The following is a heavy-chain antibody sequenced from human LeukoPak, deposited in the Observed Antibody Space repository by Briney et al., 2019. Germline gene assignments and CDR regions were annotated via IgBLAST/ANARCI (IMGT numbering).Heavy chain of an antibody. J-gene: IGHJ4*02. Sequence: SETLSLTCTVSGGSISSYYWSWIRQPAGKGLEWIGRIYTSGSTNYNPSLKSRVTMSVDTSKNQFSLKLSSVTAADTAVYYCAREVSLLWFGEPQYYFDYWGQGTLVTVSS. V-gene: IGHV4-4*07. D-gene: IGHD3-10*01. CDR3: AREVSLLWFGEPQYYFDY. CDR1: GGSISSYY. CDR2: IYTSGST.